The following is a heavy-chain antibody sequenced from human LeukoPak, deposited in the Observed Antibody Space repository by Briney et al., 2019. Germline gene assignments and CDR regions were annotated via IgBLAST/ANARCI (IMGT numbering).Heavy chain of an antibody. Sequence: GASVKVSCKASGYTFTGYYMHWVRQAPGQGLEWMGWINPNSGGTNYAQKFQGRVTMTRDTSISTAYMELSRLRSDDTAVYYCARDREQWLVGRTTELDYWGQGTLVTVSS. V-gene: IGHV1-2*02. CDR3: ARDREQWLVGRTTELDY. D-gene: IGHD6-19*01. CDR1: GYTFTGYY. J-gene: IGHJ4*02. CDR2: INPNSGGT.